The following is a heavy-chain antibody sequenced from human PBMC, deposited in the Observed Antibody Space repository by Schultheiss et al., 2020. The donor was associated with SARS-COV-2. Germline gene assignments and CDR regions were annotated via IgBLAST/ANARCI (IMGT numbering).Heavy chain of an antibody. J-gene: IGHJ5*02. D-gene: IGHD3-10*01. CDR1: GFTFGDYA. CDR3: TRLNFRREFDP. CDR2: IRSKAYGGTT. V-gene: IGHV3-49*03. Sequence: GESLKISCTASGFTFGDYAMSWFRQAPGKGLEWVAFIRSKAYGGTTEYAASVKGRFTISRDDSKSIAYLQMNSLKTEDTAVYYCTRLNFRREFDPWGQGTLVTVSS.